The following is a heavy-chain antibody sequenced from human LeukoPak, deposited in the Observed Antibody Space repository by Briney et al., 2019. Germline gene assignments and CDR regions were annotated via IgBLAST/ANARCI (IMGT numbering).Heavy chain of an antibody. D-gene: IGHD3-3*01. V-gene: IGHV3-74*01. CDR1: GFKFDDYA. CDR3: AGDFWDPSSLP. CDR2: INSDGSST. J-gene: IGHJ5*02. Sequence: PGRSLRLSCAASGFKFDDYAMHWVRQAPGKGLVWVSRINSDGSSTSYADSVKGRFTIFRDNAKNTLYLQMNSLRAEDTAVYYCAGDFWDPSSLPWGQGTLVTVSS.